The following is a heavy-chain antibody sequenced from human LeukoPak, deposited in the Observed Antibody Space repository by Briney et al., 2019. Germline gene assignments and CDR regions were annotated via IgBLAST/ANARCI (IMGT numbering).Heavy chain of an antibody. CDR1: VITFSDDS. CDR2: ISPASKTI. V-gene: IGHV3-48*04. D-gene: IGHD3-22*01. CDR3: ARAKTTYYYDSSSAY. Sequence: PGGSLRLSCAASVITFSDDSMNWVRQAPGSGLEWVAYISPASKTIYYADSVKGRFTISRDNAKNSLYLQMNSLRAEDSAVYYCARAKTTYYYDSSSAYWGQGTLVTVSS. J-gene: IGHJ4*02.